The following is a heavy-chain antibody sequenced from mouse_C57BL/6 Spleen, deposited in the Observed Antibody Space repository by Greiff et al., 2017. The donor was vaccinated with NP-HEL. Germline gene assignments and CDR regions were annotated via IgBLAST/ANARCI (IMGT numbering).Heavy chain of an antibody. D-gene: IGHD1-1*01. Sequence: VQLKESGAELVRPGASVKLSCTASGFNIKDDYMHWVKQRPEQGLEWIGWIDPENGDTEYASKFQGKATITADTSSNTAYLQLSSLTSEDTAVYYCTKPYYYGSSYVGFAYWGQGTLVTVSA. J-gene: IGHJ3*01. CDR2: IDPENGDT. CDR3: TKPYYYGSSYVGFAY. V-gene: IGHV14-4*01. CDR1: GFNIKDDY.